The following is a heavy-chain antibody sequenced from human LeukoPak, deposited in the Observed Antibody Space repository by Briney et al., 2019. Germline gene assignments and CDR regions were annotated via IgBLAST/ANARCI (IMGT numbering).Heavy chain of an antibody. J-gene: IGHJ4*02. CDR1: GGTISSYY. V-gene: IGHV4-59*01. Sequence: PSETLSLTCTVSGGTISSYYWSWIRQPPGQGLEWMGYIHNSGSTNYNPALKCRVTISVDPSKRQCSLKLSSVTAADTAVYYCASGPGGYWGQGTLVTVSS. CDR3: ASGPGGY. CDR2: IHNSGST.